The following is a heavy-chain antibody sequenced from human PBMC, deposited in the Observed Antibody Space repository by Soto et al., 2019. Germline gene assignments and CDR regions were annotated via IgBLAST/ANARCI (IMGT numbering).Heavy chain of an antibody. CDR2: ISWNSGNI. D-gene: IGHD3-3*01. J-gene: IGHJ3*02. CDR1: GFTLGDYA. Sequence: EVRLVESGGGLVQPGRSLRLSCAASGFTLGDYAMHWVRQAPGKGPEWVSGISWNSGNIGYAEAVKGRFTISRDNAKNSLYLQMNSLSAEDTALYFCVKDRLTSVFGLVYDGSDIWGLGTMVTVSS. CDR3: VKDRLTSVFGLVYDGSDI. V-gene: IGHV3-9*01.